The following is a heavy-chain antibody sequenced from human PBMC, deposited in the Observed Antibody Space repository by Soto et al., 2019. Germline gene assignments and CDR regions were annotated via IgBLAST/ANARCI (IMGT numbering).Heavy chain of an antibody. Sequence: QMELVQSGPEVKKPGTSVKVSCKTSGLSFSSSAMQWVRQAPGQRLEWIGWIVVGTNNTHYAQNLQERVTITRDMSTSSVYKELSSLRPEDTAVYYCAADLRYCSGDSCDDSWGQGTQVTVSS. CDR3: AADLRYCSGDSCDDS. CDR2: IVVGTNNT. V-gene: IGHV1-58*02. J-gene: IGHJ4*02. D-gene: IGHD2-15*01. CDR1: GLSFSSSA.